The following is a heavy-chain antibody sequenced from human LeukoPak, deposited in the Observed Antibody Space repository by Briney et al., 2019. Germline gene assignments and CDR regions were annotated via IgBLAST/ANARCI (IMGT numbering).Heavy chain of an antibody. CDR1: GFTLSSYA. CDR3: AKAPVTTCSGAYCYPFDY. Sequence: GGSLRLSCAASGFTLSSYAMCWVRQAPGRGLEWVSAISVSGNTYHADSVKGRFTISRDSSKNTLYLQMNRLRAEDAAVHYCAKAPVTTCSGAYCYPFDYWGQGTLVTVSS. D-gene: IGHD2-21*01. J-gene: IGHJ4*02. CDR2: ISVSGNT. V-gene: IGHV3-23*01.